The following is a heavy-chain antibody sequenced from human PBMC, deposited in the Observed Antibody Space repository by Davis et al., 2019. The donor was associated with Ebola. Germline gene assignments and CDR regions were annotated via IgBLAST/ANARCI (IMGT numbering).Heavy chain of an antibody. J-gene: IGHJ4*02. CDR1: GFTFDDYA. Sequence: GESLKISCAASGFTFDDYAMNWVRHAPGKGLEWVSGINWNGGSIGYADSVKGRFTISRDNAKNSLYLQMNSLRVEDTALYYCAREGRYCNGNTCYGGTLDYWGQGTLVTVSS. CDR3: AREGRYCNGNTCYGGTLDY. CDR2: INWNGGSI. V-gene: IGHV3-20*04. D-gene: IGHD2-15*01.